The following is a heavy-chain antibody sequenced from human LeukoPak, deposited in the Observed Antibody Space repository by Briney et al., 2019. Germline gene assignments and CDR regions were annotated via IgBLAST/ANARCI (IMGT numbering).Heavy chain of an antibody. CDR1: EFTFSDYA. CDR2: IWYDGSNK. V-gene: IGHV3-33*01. D-gene: IGHD4-11*01. Sequence: PGGSLRLSCAASEFTFSDYAMHWVRQAPGRGLEWVALIWYDGSNKAYGDSAKGRFTISRDNSKNTLYLEMNSLRAEDTAVYFCARAPGYYNNPFFDYWGQGTLVTVSS. CDR3: ARAPGYYNNPFFDY. J-gene: IGHJ4*02.